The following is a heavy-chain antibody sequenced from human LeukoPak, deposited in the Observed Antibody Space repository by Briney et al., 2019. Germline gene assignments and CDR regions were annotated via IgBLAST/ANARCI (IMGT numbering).Heavy chain of an antibody. D-gene: IGHD6-19*01. CDR3: ARDSVQWLASEDYFDY. Sequence: SETLSLTCTVSGGSISSYYWSWIRQPAGKGLEWIGRIYTSGSTNYNPSLKSRATMSVDTSKNQFSLKLSSVTAADTAVYYCARDSVQWLASEDYFDYWGQGTLVTVSS. V-gene: IGHV4-4*07. CDR2: IYTSGST. CDR1: GGSISSYY. J-gene: IGHJ4*02.